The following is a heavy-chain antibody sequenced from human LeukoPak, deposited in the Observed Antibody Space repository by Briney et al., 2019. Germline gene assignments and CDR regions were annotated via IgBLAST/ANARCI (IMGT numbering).Heavy chain of an antibody. Sequence: PSETLSLTCAVHGGSFSGYHWNWIRQSPGKGLEWIGEINDRGYTNYNPSLESRITISVDTSKKQFSLNLSSVTAADTAVYYCARDPTTVVTTPYYFDFWGQGTLVTVSS. V-gene: IGHV4-34*01. CDR3: ARDPTTVVTTPYYFDF. D-gene: IGHD4-23*01. CDR2: INDRGYT. J-gene: IGHJ4*02. CDR1: GGSFSGYH.